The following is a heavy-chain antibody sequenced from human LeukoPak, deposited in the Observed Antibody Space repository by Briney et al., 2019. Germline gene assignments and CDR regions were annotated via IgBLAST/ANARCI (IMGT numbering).Heavy chain of an antibody. Sequence: ASVKVSCKASGYTFTSYGISWARQAPGQGLEWMGWISAYNGNTNYAQKLQGRVTMTTDTSTSTAYMELRSLRSDDTAVYYCARDRRGSGYDPGVWFDPWGQGTLVTVSS. D-gene: IGHD5-12*01. CDR3: ARDRRGSGYDPGVWFDP. CDR2: ISAYNGNT. CDR1: GYTFTSYG. J-gene: IGHJ5*02. V-gene: IGHV1-18*01.